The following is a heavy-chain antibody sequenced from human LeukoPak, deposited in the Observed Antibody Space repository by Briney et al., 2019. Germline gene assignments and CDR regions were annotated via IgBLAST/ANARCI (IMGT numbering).Heavy chain of an antibody. D-gene: IGHD3-10*01. V-gene: IGHV1-69*04. Sequence: SVKVSCKASGGTFTSYAISWVRQAPGQGLEWMGRIIPILGIANYAQKFQGRVTITAYKSTSTAYMELSSLRSEDTAVYYCARFRLSGGVIRGVTAYYFDYWGQGTLVTVSS. CDR2: IIPILGIA. CDR3: ARFRLSGGVIRGVTAYYFDY. CDR1: GGTFTSYA. J-gene: IGHJ4*02.